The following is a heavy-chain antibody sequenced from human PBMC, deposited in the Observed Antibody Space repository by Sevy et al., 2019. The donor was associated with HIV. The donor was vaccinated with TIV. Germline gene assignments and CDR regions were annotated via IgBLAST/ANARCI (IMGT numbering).Heavy chain of an antibody. J-gene: IGHJ3*02. CDR2: VYYTGGT. CDR3: ARRNDFAI. V-gene: IGHV4-59*08. Sequence: SETLSLTCTVSGGSINSDHWNWIRQPPGKGLEWIGYVYYTGGTNYNPSLKYRVTISVDRTKNQFSLKLTSVTAADTAVYYCARRNDFAIWGQGTMVTVSS. CDR1: GGSINSDH.